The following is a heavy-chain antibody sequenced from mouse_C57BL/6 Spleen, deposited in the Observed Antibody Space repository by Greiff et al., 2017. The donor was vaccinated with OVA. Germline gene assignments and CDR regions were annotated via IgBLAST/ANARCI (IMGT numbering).Heavy chain of an antibody. CDR1: GFTIKNYY. V-gene: IGHV14-3*01. CDR2: IDPANGNT. CDR3: ARLHNWDRGYCDV. D-gene: IGHD4-1*02. Sequence: VQLQQSVAELVRPGASVKLSCTASGFTIKNYYMHWVKQRPEQGLEWIGRIDPANGNTKYAPKFQGKATLTADTSSNTAYLQLSSLTSEDTAIYYCARLHNWDRGYCDVWGTGTTVTVSS. J-gene: IGHJ1*03.